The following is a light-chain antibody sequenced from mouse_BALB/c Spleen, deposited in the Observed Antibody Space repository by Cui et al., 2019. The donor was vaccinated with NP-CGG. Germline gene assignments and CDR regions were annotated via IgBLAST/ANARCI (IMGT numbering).Light chain of an antibody. V-gene: IGLV1*01. CDR3: ALWYSNHWV. CDR2: GTN. CDR1: TGAVTTRNY. Sequence: AVVTPQSALPTSPGETVTLTGRSSTGAVTTRNYANWVQEKPDHLFTGLIGGTNNRAPGVPARFSGSLIGDKAALSITGAQTEDEAIYFCALWYSNHWVFGGGTKLTVL. J-gene: IGLJ1*01.